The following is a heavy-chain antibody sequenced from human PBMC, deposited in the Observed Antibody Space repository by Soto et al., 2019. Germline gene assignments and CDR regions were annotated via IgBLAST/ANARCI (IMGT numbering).Heavy chain of an antibody. CDR1: GFTFSSHA. V-gene: IGHV3-30-3*01. CDR3: ARDGGCRDGYTVGCNWFDP. D-gene: IGHD5-12*01. Sequence: QVQLVESGGGVVQPGGSLRLSCAASGFTFSSHAVHWVRQAPGKGLEWVAVISHDGSNKYYGDSVKGRFTISRDNSKNTLYMQMNSLRAEDTAVYYCARDGGCRDGYTVGCNWFDPWGQGTLVTVSS. J-gene: IGHJ5*02. CDR2: ISHDGSNK.